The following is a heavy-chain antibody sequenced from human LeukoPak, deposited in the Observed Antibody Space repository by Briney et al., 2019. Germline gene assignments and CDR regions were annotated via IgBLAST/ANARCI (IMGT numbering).Heavy chain of an antibody. D-gene: IGHD6-6*01. CDR3: ARAMREIAARPVRSWFDP. V-gene: IGHV1-18*01. Sequence: ASVKVSCKASGYTFTSYGISWVRQAPGQGLEWMGWISAYNGNTNYAQKLQGRVTMTTDTSTSTAYMELRSLRSDDTAVYYCARAMREIAARPVRSWFDPWGQGTLVTVSS. J-gene: IGHJ5*02. CDR1: GYTFTSYG. CDR2: ISAYNGNT.